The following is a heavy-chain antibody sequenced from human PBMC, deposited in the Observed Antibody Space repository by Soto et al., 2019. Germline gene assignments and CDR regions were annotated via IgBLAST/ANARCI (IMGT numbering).Heavy chain of an antibody. CDR2: ITGSGVNT. V-gene: IGHV3-23*01. CDR1: GLTFSNAD. J-gene: IGHJ1*01. CDR3: PTHSRDK. Sequence: EVQVSESGGGLVQPGGSLRLSCAASGLTFSNADMSLVRQAPGKGLELVSAITGSGVNTYYADSVKGQFTVSRDNSKDTLFLQMKTLGIDDTSIYHWPTHSRDKGDQVTLVTVTP.